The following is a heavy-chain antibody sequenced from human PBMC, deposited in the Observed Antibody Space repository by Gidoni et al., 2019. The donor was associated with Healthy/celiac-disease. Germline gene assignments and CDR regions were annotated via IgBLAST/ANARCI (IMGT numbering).Heavy chain of an antibody. D-gene: IGHD1-1*01. CDR2: IRYDGSNK. CDR3: AKDRYPD. V-gene: IGHV3-30*02. CDR1: GFTFSSYC. J-gene: IGHJ4*02. Sequence: QVQLVESGGGVVQPGGSLRLSCAASGFTFSSYCMHWVRQAPGKGLEWVAFIRYDGSNKYYADSVKGRFTISRDNSKNTLYLQMNSLRAEDTAVYYCAKDRYPDWGQGTLVTVSS.